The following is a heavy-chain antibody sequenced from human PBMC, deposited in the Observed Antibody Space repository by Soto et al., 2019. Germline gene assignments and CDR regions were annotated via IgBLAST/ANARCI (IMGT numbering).Heavy chain of an antibody. Sequence: LRLSCAASDFDFSSYGIHWVRQAPGKGLEWAAASSYDGRETFYADSAKGRFTVSKEMSKNTAFLQMNALRHEDTAVYFCARDSGWPILNFDNWGQGTPVTVSS. CDR1: DFDFSSYG. J-gene: IGHJ4*02. CDR3: ARDSGWPILNFDN. V-gene: IGHV3-30*03. D-gene: IGHD3-10*01. CDR2: SSYDGRET.